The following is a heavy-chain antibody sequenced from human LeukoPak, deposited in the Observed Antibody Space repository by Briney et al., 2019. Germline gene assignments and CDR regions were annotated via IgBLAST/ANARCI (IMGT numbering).Heavy chain of an antibody. J-gene: IGHJ4*02. Sequence: PGGSLRLSCAASGFPFSNYALSWVRQAPGRGLEWVSTISGSGSSTYYADSVKGRFTISRDSSSNAVYVQMSSLRAEDTALYYCAKAQGRFGSFDYWGRGTLVTVSS. CDR1: GFPFSNYA. CDR3: AKAQGRFGSFDY. V-gene: IGHV3-23*01. D-gene: IGHD3-10*01. CDR2: ISGSGSST.